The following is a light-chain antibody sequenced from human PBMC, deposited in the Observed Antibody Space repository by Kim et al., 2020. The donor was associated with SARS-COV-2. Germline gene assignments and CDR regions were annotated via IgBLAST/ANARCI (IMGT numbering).Light chain of an antibody. CDR3: QQYYRTPWT. Sequence: DIVTTQSPDSLAVSLGERATINCKSSQSVLYSSNNKNYLAWYQQKPGQPPKLLIYWTSTRESGVPDRFSGSGSGTDFTLTISSLQAEDVSVYYCQQYYRTPWTFGQGTKVDIK. V-gene: IGKV4-1*01. J-gene: IGKJ1*01. CDR2: WTS. CDR1: QSVLYSSNNKNY.